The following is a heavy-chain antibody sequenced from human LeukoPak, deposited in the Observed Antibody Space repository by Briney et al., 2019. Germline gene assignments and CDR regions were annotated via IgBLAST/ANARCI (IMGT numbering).Heavy chain of an antibody. D-gene: IGHD3-3*01. J-gene: IGHJ6*04. CDR3: ARYDFWGMDV. V-gene: IGHV4-59*01. CDR1: GGSISSYY. CDR2: IYYSGST. Sequence: SETLSLTCTVSGGSISSYYWSWIRQPPGKGLEWIGYIYYSGSTNYNPSLKSRVTISVDTSKNQFSLKLSSVTAADTAVYYCARYDFWGMDVWGKGTTVTVSS.